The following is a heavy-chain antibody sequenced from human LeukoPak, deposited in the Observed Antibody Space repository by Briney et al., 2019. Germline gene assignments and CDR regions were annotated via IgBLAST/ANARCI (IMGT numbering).Heavy chain of an antibody. CDR1: GFTFSTYA. Sequence: PGGSLRLSCAASGFTFSTYAMTWVRQAPGKGLEWVSAVRGSGTDTYYADSVKGRLTISRDNSKNTLYLQMNSLRAEDTAIYYCAKTSRRDSAYDSPFDYWGQGTLVTVSS. CDR2: VRGSGTDT. J-gene: IGHJ4*02. V-gene: IGHV3-23*01. D-gene: IGHD5-12*01. CDR3: AKTSRRDSAYDSPFDY.